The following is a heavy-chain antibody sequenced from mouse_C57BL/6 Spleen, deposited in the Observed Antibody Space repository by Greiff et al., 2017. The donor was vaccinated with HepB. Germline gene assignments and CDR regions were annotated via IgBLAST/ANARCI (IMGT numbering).Heavy chain of an antibody. Sequence: QVQLQQPGAELVKPGASVKLSCKASGYTFTSYWMHWVKQRPGRGLEWIGRIYPSSGGTKYNEKFKSQATLTVDKPSSTDDMQLSSLTSEDSAVYYCARSHYDGSSYDWYFDVWGTGTTVTVSS. D-gene: IGHD1-1*01. CDR3: ARSHYDGSSYDWYFDV. CDR2: IYPSSGGT. V-gene: IGHV1-72*01. J-gene: IGHJ1*03. CDR1: GYTFTSYW.